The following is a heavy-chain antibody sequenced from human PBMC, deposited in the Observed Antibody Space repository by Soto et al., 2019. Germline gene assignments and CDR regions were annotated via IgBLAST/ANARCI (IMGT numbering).Heavy chain of an antibody. D-gene: IGHD2-21*01. J-gene: IGHJ6*02. CDR1: GFTFSSYG. CDR2: IWYDGSNK. CDR3: ARDQVINYYYYGMDV. Sequence: GGSLRLSCAASGFTFSSYGMHWVRQAPGKGLEWVAVIWYDGSNKYYADSVKGRFTISRDNSKNTLYLQMNSLRAEDTAVYYCARDQVINYYYYGMDVWGQGTTVTVSS. V-gene: IGHV3-33*01.